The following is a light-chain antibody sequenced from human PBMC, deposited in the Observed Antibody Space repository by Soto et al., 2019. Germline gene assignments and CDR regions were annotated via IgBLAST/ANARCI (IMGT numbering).Light chain of an antibody. J-gene: IGKJ5*01. V-gene: IGKV3-11*01. CDR2: DAS. CDR1: QSVSYY. Sequence: IVLTQSPDTLSLSPGEIATLSRSASQSVSYYLAWYQQKPGQAPRLLIYDASSRATGVPDRLSGSGSGTDFTLTISSLEPEDFALYYCQQSNTWPPINFGQGTRLEIK. CDR3: QQSNTWPPIN.